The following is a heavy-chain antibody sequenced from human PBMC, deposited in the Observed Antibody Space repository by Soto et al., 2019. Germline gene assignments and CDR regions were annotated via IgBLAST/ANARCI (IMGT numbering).Heavy chain of an antibody. V-gene: IGHV1-2*04. CDR1: GYTFTGYY. CDR3: ARGYCSGGSCYSGAFDI. Sequence: GASVKVSCKASGYTFTGYYMHWVRQAPGQGLEWMGWINPNSGGTNYAQKFQGWVTMTRDTSISTAYMELSRLRSDDTAVYYCARGYCSGGSCYSGAFDIWGQGTRVTVSS. J-gene: IGHJ3*02. D-gene: IGHD2-15*01. CDR2: INPNSGGT.